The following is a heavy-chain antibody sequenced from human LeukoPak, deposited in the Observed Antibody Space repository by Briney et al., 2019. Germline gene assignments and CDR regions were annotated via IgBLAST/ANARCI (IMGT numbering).Heavy chain of an antibody. CDR1: GFTFSSYW. CDR3: ARDPYSSTWSYGMDV. CDR2: INSDGSIT. J-gene: IGHJ6*02. D-gene: IGHD6-6*01. Sequence: PGGSLRLSCAASGFTFSSYWMHWVRQAPGKGLVWVSRINSDGSITTYADSVRGRFTISRDNAKSTLYLQMDALRAEDTAVYYCARDPYSSTWSYGMDVWGQGTTVSVSS. V-gene: IGHV3-74*01.